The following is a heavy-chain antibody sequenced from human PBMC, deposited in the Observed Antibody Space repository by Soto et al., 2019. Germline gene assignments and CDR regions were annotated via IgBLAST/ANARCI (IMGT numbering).Heavy chain of an antibody. CDR2: IRNRSNSYTA. CDR1: GLTVSSNY. Sequence: GGILRPSCAASGLTVSSNYMSWVRQSSGNGLVWVGRIRNRSNSYTAEYAASVKGRFTISRDYSKNSLYLQMNSLKIDDTALYYCVRAGTGYQLDYWGQGTLVTVSS. CDR3: VRAGTGYQLDY. D-gene: IGHD3-9*01. J-gene: IGHJ4*02. V-gene: IGHV3-72*01.